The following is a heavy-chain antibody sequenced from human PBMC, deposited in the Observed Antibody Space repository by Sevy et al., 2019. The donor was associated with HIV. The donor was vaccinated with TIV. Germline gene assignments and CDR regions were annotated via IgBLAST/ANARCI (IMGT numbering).Heavy chain of an antibody. D-gene: IGHD3-10*01. V-gene: IGHV3-74*01. J-gene: IGHJ5*02. Sequence: GGSLRLSCAASGFTFSADWMHWVRQTPGKGLACVSRINSDGGSTHYADSVKGRFTISRDNGMNTLYLQMNSLRVEDTALYYCTRGTRGVVQSWGQGTLVTVSS. CDR3: TRGTRGVVQS. CDR1: GFTFSADW. CDR2: INSDGGST.